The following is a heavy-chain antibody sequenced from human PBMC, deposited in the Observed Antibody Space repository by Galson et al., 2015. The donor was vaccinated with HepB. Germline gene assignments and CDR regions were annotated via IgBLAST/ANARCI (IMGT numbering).Heavy chain of an antibody. CDR3: AKDRGDYGSGTYYRVFDY. J-gene: IGHJ4*02. CDR1: EFTFSRCT. V-gene: IGHV3-30*04. Sequence: SLRLSCAASEFTFSRCTMHWVRQAPGKGLEWVAVISFDGNIKYYADSVKGRFTISRDNSMNTLYLQMNSLGDEDTAVYYCAKDRGDYGSGTYYRVFDYWGQGTLVTVSP. D-gene: IGHD3-10*01. CDR2: ISFDGNIK.